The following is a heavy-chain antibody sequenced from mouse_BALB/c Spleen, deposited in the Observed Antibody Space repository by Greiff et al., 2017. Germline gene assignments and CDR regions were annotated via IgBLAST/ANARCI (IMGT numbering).Heavy chain of an antibody. J-gene: IGHJ1*01. CDR3: ARMKYYGSTYWYFDV. Sequence: EVKVVESGGGLVQPGGSRKLSCAASGFTFSSFGMHWVRQAPEKGLEWVAYISSGSSTIYYADTVKGRFTISRDNPKNTLFLQMTSLRSEDTAMYYCARMKYYGSTYWYFDVWGAGTTVTVSS. CDR2: ISSGSSTI. V-gene: IGHV5-17*02. CDR1: GFTFSSFG. D-gene: IGHD1-1*01.